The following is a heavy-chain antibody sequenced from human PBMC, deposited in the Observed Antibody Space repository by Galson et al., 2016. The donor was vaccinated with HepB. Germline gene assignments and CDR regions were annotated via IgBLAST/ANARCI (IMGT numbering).Heavy chain of an antibody. CDR3: AREPTVTTFLGVFFLHGLHV. V-gene: IGHV4-34*01. Sequence: ETLSLTCAVYGGSFSGYSWSWIRQSPGKGLEWIGEINESGDTKYNPSLKSRVTISLDAARNQFSLSLTSVTAADTAVYYCAREPTVTTFLGVFFLHGLHVWGQGTPVIVSS. CDR1: GGSFSGYS. D-gene: IGHD4-11*01. J-gene: IGHJ6*02. CDR2: INESGDT.